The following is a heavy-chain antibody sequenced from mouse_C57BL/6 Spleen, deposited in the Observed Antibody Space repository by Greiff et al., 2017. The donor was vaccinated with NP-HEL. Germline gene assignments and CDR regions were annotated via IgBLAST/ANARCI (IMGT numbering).Heavy chain of an antibody. CDR3: ARGGVVATDWYFDV. CDR1: GYTFPSYW. J-gene: IGHJ1*03. CDR2: IYPGSGST. D-gene: IGHD1-1*01. V-gene: IGHV1-55*01. Sequence: VQLQQPGAELVKPGASVKMSCKASGYTFPSYWITWVKQRPGQGLEWIGDIYPGSGSTNYNEKFKSKATLTVDPSSSTAYMQLSSLASEDSAVYYCARGGVVATDWYFDVWGTGTTVTVSS.